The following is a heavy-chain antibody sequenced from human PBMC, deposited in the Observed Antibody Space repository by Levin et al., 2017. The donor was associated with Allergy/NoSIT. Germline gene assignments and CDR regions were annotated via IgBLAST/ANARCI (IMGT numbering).Heavy chain of an antibody. CDR2: ISHSGTT. Sequence: GSLRLSCAVYGESLSGYYWSWIRQPPGKGLEWIGEISHSGTTNYNPSLKSRVTISVDTSKNQFSLKLSSVTAADTAVYYCARGWVRRRGHSQGFDYWGQGTLVTVSS. V-gene: IGHV4-34*01. D-gene: IGHD5-18*01. J-gene: IGHJ4*02. CDR1: GESLSGYY. CDR3: ARGWVRRRGHSQGFDY.